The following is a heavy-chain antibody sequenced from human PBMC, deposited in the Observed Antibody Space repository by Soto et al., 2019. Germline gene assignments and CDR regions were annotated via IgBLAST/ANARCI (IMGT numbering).Heavy chain of an antibody. CDR1: GFTFTNYG. J-gene: IGHJ4*02. Sequence: QVQLVESGGGVVQPGGSLRLSCAASGFTFTNYGTHWVRQAPGKGLEWVALIWSDALMSYDGGDKYYADSVRGRFAISRDSSKNTLYLQMNSLRAEDTAVYYCARTPSFYYGSGSPKLERRLGHFDYWGQGVLVTVSS. V-gene: IGHV3-33*01. CDR3: ARTPSFYYGSGSPKLERRLGHFDY. D-gene: IGHD3-10*01. CDR2: IWSDALMSYDGGDK.